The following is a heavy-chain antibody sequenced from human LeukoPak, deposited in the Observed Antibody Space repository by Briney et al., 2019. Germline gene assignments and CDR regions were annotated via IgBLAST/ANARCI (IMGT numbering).Heavy chain of an antibody. J-gene: IGHJ4*02. CDR3: ARPYCSGGSCYSWFPDY. D-gene: IGHD2-15*01. V-gene: IGHV3-21*01. CDR2: ISSSSSYI. Sequence: KPGGSLRLSCAASGFTLSSYSMNWVRQAPGKGLEWVSSISSSSSYIYYADSVKGRFTISRDNAKNSLYLQMNSLRAEDTAVYYCARPYCSGGSCYSWFPDYWGQGTLVTVSS. CDR1: GFTLSSYS.